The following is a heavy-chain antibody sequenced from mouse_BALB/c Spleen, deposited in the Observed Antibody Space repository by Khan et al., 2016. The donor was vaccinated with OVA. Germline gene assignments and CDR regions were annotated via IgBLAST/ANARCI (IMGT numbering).Heavy chain of an antibody. CDR2: INTYTGEP. V-gene: IGHV9-3-1*01. CDR1: GFTFTNYG. D-gene: IGHD2-14*01. Sequence: QVQLKQSGPELKKPGETVQISCKASGFTFTNYGMNWVRQAPGKGLKWMGWINTYTGEPPFTDDFKGRFAFSLETSASTAYLQINSLKNEDTATYCCARVGYNGTMDFWGQGTSVTVSS. J-gene: IGHJ4*01. CDR3: ARVGYNGTMDF.